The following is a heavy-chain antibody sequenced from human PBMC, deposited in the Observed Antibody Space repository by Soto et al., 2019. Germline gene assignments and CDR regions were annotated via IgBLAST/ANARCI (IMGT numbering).Heavy chain of an antibody. Sequence: ASVKVSCKASGYTFTSYGISWVRQAPGQGLEWMGWISAYNGNTNYAQKLQGRVTMTTDTSTSIAYMELRSLRSDDTAVYYCARDRRIAVAAGWFDPWGQGTLVTVSS. CDR1: GYTFTSYG. CDR2: ISAYNGNT. D-gene: IGHD6-13*01. V-gene: IGHV1-18*01. J-gene: IGHJ5*02. CDR3: ARDRRIAVAAGWFDP.